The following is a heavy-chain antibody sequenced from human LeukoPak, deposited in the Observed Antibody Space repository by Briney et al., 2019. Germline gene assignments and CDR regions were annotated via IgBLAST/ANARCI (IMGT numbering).Heavy chain of an antibody. CDR1: GFTFSSYA. D-gene: IGHD3-10*01. Sequence: GGSLRLSCAASGFTFSSYAMSWVRQAPGKGLEWVSSISSSSSYIYYADSVKGRFTVSRDNAKNSLYLQMNSLRAEDTAVYYCASEFGDYWGQGTLVTVSS. CDR3: ASEFGDY. J-gene: IGHJ4*02. CDR2: ISSSSSYI. V-gene: IGHV3-21*01.